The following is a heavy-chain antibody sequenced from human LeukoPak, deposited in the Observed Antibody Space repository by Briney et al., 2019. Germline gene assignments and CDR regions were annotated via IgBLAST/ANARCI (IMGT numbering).Heavy chain of an antibody. D-gene: IGHD3-10*01. CDR2: FDPEDGET. V-gene: IGHV1-24*01. Sequence: ASVKVSCKVSGYTLTELSMHWVQQAPGKGLDWMGGFDPEDGETIYAQKFQGRVTMTEDTSTDTAYMELSSLRSEDTAVYYCATVHQGSGSYCFDYWGQGTLVTVSS. CDR3: ATVHQGSGSYCFDY. J-gene: IGHJ4*02. CDR1: GYTLTELS.